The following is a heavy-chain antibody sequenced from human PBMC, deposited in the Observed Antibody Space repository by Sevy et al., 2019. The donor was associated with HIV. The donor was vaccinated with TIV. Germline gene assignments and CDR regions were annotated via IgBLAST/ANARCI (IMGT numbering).Heavy chain of an antibody. D-gene: IGHD3-10*01. CDR3: ARDVLVGGFGVDV. J-gene: IGHJ6*02. Sequence: GVSLRLSCAASGFTFSSYWMNWVRQAPGKGLEWVANIKQDGSEKYYVDSVQGRFTISRDNAKNSLYLQMNSLRAEDTAVYYCARDVLVGGFGVDVWGQGTTVTVSS. CDR2: IKQDGSEK. V-gene: IGHV3-7*01. CDR1: GFTFSSYW.